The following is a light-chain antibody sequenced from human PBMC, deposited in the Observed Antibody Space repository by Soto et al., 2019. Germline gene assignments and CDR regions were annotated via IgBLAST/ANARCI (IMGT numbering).Light chain of an antibody. J-gene: IGKJ1*01. Sequence: EIVMTQSPGTLSVSPGERATLFCRASQSVRSSLAWYQQKPGQAPRLLVYGASGRATGIPDRFSGSGSGTDFTLTISRLEPEDFAVYYCQQYGSSRWTFGQGTKVDIK. CDR1: QSVRSS. CDR2: GAS. V-gene: IGKV3-20*01. CDR3: QQYGSSRWT.